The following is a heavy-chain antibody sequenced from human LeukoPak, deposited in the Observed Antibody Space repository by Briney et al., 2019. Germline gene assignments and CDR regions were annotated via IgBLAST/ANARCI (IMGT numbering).Heavy chain of an antibody. CDR3: ANEGPNFDY. Sequence: PGGSLRLSCAASGFTFSSYAMSWVRQAPGKGLEWVSVISGSGDSTHYADSVKGRFTIPRDNSKNTVYLQVNSLRAEDTAVYYCANEGPNFDYWGQGTLVTVSS. CDR2: ISGSGDST. J-gene: IGHJ4*02. CDR1: GFTFSSYA. D-gene: IGHD2-8*01. V-gene: IGHV3-23*01.